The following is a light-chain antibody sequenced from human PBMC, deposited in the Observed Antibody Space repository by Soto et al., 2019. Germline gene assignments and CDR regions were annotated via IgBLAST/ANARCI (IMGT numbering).Light chain of an antibody. CDR1: QSLANSR. J-gene: IGKJ3*01. V-gene: IGKV3-20*01. Sequence: IVLTQSPGTLSLSPGERATLSCRASQSLANSRLAWYRQKPGQAPRLLIYDVSRRATGIPDRFSGSGSGTDFTLTISRLETDDSAVYYCQQYSGSPFTFGPGTKVDIK. CDR2: DVS. CDR3: QQYSGSPFT.